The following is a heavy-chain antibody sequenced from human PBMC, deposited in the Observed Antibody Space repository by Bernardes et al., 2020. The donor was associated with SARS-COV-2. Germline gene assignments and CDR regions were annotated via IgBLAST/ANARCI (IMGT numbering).Heavy chain of an antibody. CDR2: ISGSGGST. J-gene: IGHJ6*01. CDR3: AKGTTGDYRYYYYGMDV. D-gene: IGHD4-17*01. Sequence: GGSLRLSCAASGFTFSSYAMSWVRQAPGKGLEWVSAISGSGGSTYYADSVKGRFTISRDNSKNTLYLQMNSLRAEDTAVYYCAKGTTGDYRYYYYGMDVGGQGTTVTVSS. CDR1: GFTFSSYA. V-gene: IGHV3-23*01.